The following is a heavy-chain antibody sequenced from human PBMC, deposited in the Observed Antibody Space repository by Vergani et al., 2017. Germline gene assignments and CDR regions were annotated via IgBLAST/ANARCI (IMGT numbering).Heavy chain of an antibody. J-gene: IGHJ4*02. CDR3: TTLSPNWAHW. V-gene: IGHV3-15*01. CDR1: GFTFSSYW. CDR2: IKSQIDGGTT. D-gene: IGHD7-27*01. Sequence: EVQLLESGGGLVQPGGSLRLSCAASGFTFSSYWMSWVRQGPGKGLEWVGRIKSQIDGGTTDYAAPVKGRFTISRDDSTNMLYLHMNSLKTEDTAVYYCTTLSPNWAHWWGQGTLVNVSS.